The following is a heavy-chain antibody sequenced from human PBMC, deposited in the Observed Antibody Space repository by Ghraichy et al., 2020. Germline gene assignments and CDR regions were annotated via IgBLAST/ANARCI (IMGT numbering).Heavy chain of an antibody. V-gene: IGHV4-30-2*01. CDR3: ARERTPEGFDP. J-gene: IGHJ5*02. Sequence: TLSLTCAVSGGSISSGGYSWSWIRQPPGKGLEWIGYIYHSGSTYYNPSLKSRVTISVDRSKNQFSLKLSSVTAADTAVYYCARERTPEGFDPWGQGTLVTVSS. CDR1: GGSISSGGYS. CDR2: IYHSGST. D-gene: IGHD4-23*01.